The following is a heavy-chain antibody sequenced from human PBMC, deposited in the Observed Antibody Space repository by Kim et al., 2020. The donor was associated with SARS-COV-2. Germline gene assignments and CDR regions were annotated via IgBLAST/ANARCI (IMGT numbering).Heavy chain of an antibody. CDR1: GFTVSSYG. Sequence: GGSLRLSCAASGFTVSSYGMHWVRQAPGKGLEWVAVISYDGSNKFDEDAVEGRFTITRDDSKNTLFLQMSGLRAEDTAVYYCAKDGHHLPTSWEIYYFDYWGQGTLVTVSS. J-gene: IGHJ4*02. CDR3: AKDGHHLPTSWEIYYFDY. CDR2: ISYDGSNK. D-gene: IGHD3-10*01. V-gene: IGHV3-30*18.